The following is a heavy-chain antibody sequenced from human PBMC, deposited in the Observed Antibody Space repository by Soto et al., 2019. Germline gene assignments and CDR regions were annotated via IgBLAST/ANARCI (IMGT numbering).Heavy chain of an antibody. V-gene: IGHV2-5*02. D-gene: IGHD3-3*01. J-gene: IGHJ5*02. CDR3: AHRATMTIFGLIIDNGIWFDP. Sequence: QINLIESGPTLVKPTQTLTLTCTFSGFSLSTSGAAVGWVRQPPGRPLSCFALIYWDGDKRYNASLGNRLTITKDTSMNQVVLTLTNVDPADTATYYCAHRATMTIFGLIIDNGIWFDPWGQGTRVIVSS. CDR2: IYWDGDK. CDR1: GFSLSTSGAA.